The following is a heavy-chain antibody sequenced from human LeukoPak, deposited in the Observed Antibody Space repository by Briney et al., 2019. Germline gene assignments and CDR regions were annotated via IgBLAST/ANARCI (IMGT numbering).Heavy chain of an antibody. CDR3: ARTRPKYSSSWYADYFDY. Sequence: SETLSLTCAVYGGSFSGYYWSWIRQPPGKGLEWIGEINHSGSTNYNPSLKSRVTISVDTSENQFSLKLSSVTVADTAVYFCARTRPKYSSSWYADYFDYWGQGTLVTVSS. CDR2: INHSGST. CDR1: GGSFSGYY. J-gene: IGHJ4*02. D-gene: IGHD6-13*01. V-gene: IGHV4-34*01.